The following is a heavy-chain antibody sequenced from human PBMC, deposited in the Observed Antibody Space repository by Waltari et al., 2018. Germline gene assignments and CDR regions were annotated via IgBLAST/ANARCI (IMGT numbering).Heavy chain of an antibody. V-gene: IGHV1-69*01. CDR1: GGTFSSYA. J-gene: IGHJ4*02. Sequence: QVQLVQSGAEVKKPGSSVKVSCKASGGTFSSYAISWVRQAPGQGLEWMGWIIPIVGTGNYAQKFQGRVTITADEATSTAYMELSSLRSEDTAVYYCARGHYDILTGQQRRFDYWGQGTLVTVSS. CDR3: ARGHYDILTGQQRRFDY. D-gene: IGHD3-9*01. CDR2: IIPIVGTG.